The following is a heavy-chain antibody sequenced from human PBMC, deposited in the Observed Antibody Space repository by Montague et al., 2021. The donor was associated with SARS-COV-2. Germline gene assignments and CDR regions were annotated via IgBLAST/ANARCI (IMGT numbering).Heavy chain of an antibody. Sequence: SETLSLTCTVSGDSISNYYWSWIRRPPGKGLEWLGYIYYSGSTNYNPSLKSRVTISVDTSKYQFSLRLSSVTAADTAVYYCARLPYILPGYAYFDFWGQGSLVIVSS. J-gene: IGHJ4*02. D-gene: IGHD3-9*01. V-gene: IGHV4-59*08. CDR2: IYYSGST. CDR3: ARLPYILPGYAYFDF. CDR1: GDSISNYY.